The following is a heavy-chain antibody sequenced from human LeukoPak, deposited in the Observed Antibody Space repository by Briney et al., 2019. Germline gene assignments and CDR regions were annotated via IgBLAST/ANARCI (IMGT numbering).Heavy chain of an antibody. J-gene: IGHJ6*02. D-gene: IGHD6-13*01. V-gene: IGHV1-69*04. CDR3: ARAIIAAAGYGMDV. CDR1: GGTFSSYA. Sequence: SVKVSCKASGGTFSSYAISWVRQAPGQGLEWMGRSIPILGIANYAQKFQGRVTITADNSTSTAYMELSSLRSEDTAVYYCARAIIAAAGYGMDVCGQGTTVTVSS. CDR2: SIPILGIA.